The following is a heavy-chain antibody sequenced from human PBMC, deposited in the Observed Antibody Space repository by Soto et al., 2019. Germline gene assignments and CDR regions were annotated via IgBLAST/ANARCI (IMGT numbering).Heavy chain of an antibody. CDR2: IYYSGST. D-gene: IGHD3-22*01. J-gene: IGHJ3*02. CDR1: GGSISSGGYY. V-gene: IGHV4-31*03. Sequence: PSETLSLTCTVSGGSISSGGYYWSWIRQHPGKGLEWIGYIYYSGSTYYNPSLKSRVTISVDTSKNQFSLKLSSVTAADTAVYYCASSVRGGYYAFDIWGQGTMVTVSS. CDR3: ASSVRGGYYAFDI.